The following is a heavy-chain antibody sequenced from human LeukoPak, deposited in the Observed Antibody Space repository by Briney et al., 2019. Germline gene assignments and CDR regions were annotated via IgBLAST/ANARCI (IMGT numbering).Heavy chain of an antibody. CDR3: VRDLNYYDSQTAAHLDL. V-gene: IGHV1-69*04. CDR2: IIPILGIA. J-gene: IGHJ2*01. CDR1: GYSFISYY. D-gene: IGHD3-16*01. Sequence: GASVKVSCKASGYSFISYYIHWVRQAPGQGLEWMGRIIPILGIANYAQKFQGRVTITADKSTSTAYMELSSLRSEDTAFYYCVRDLNYYDSQTAAHLDLWGRGTLITVSS.